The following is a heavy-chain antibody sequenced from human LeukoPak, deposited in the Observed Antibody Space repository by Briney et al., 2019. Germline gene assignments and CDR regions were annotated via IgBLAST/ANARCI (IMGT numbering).Heavy chain of an antibody. D-gene: IGHD2-21*02. CDR3: ARDCGGDCYPSYYYGMDV. CDR2: INPSGGST. CDR1: GYTFTSYY. V-gene: IGHV1-46*01. J-gene: IGHJ6*02. Sequence: GASVKVSCKASGYTFTSYYMHWVRQAPGQGLEWMGIINPSGGSTSYAQKFQGRVTMTRDTSTSTVYMELSSLRSEDTAVYYCARDCGGDCYPSYYYGMDVWGQGTTVTVSS.